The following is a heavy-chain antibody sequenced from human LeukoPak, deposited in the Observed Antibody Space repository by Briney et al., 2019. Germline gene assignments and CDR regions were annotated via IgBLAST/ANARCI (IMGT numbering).Heavy chain of an antibody. Sequence: SETLSLTCTVSGGSISSGGYYWSWIRQHPWKGLEWIGYIYHSRGNYYNPSLKSRVTMSVDKFKKQFSLQLISVNDEDTAVYYCARDGVDYESSVHYSGNWFDPWGQGTLVTVSS. CDR2: IYHSRGN. CDR3: ARDGVDYESSVHYSGNWFDP. V-gene: IGHV4-31*03. D-gene: IGHD3-22*01. CDR1: GGSISSGGYY. J-gene: IGHJ5*02.